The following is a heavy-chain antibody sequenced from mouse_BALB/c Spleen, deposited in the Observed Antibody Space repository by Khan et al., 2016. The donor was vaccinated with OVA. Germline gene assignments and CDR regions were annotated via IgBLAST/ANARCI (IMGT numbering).Heavy chain of an antibody. Sequence: EVQLVESGPSLVQPSQTLSLTCSVTGDSITSGFWSWIRKFPGNKLEYMGYMIYSGYTYYNPSLKGRFSITRHTSKNQYYLQLNSVTTEDTATYDCARSTYRYAFAYWGQGTLVTVSA. CDR1: GDSITSGF. CDR2: MIYSGYT. V-gene: IGHV3-8*02. D-gene: IGHD2-14*01. J-gene: IGHJ3*01. CDR3: ARSTYRYAFAY.